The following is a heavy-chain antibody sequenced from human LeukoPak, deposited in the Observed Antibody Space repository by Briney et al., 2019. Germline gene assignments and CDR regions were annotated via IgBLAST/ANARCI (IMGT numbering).Heavy chain of an antibody. Sequence: ASVTVSCTASGYTFTSYGISWVRQAPGQGLEWMGWISAYNGNTNYTQKLQGRVTMTTDTSTSTAYMELRSLRSDDTAVYYCARDLVTAIPYYWGQGTLVTVSS. J-gene: IGHJ4*02. CDR1: GYTFTSYG. CDR3: ARDLVTAIPYY. D-gene: IGHD2-21*02. V-gene: IGHV1-18*01. CDR2: ISAYNGNT.